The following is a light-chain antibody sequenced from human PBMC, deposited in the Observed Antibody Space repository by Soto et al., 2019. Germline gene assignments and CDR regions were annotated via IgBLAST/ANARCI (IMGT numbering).Light chain of an antibody. Sequence: QSVLTQPASVSASPGQSIFISCTGTSEDIGAYDYVSWYQQHPGKAPKLILYAVINRPSGVSSRFSGSKSGNTASLNISGVQPEDEADYYCTSYTSSSTYVFGTGTKVTVL. J-gene: IGLJ1*01. CDR3: TSYTSSSTYV. CDR2: AVI. CDR1: SEDIGAYDY. V-gene: IGLV2-14*01.